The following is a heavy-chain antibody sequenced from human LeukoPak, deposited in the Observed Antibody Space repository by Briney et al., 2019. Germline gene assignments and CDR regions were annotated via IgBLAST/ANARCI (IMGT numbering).Heavy chain of an antibody. J-gene: IGHJ3*02. CDR1: GGSISSGSYY. CDR2: IYTSGST. V-gene: IGHV4-61*02. CDR3: ARDLVRRGIQLWLGAFDI. Sequence: SETLSLTCTVSGGSISSGSYYWSWIRQPAGKGLEWIGRIYTSGSTNYNPSLKSRVTISVDTSKSQFSLKLSSVTAADTAVYYCARDLVRRGIQLWLGAFDIWGQGTMVTVSS. D-gene: IGHD5-18*01.